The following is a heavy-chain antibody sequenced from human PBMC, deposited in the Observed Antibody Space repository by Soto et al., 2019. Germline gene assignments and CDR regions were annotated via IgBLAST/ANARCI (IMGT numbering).Heavy chain of an antibody. J-gene: IGHJ4*02. CDR3: ARGGLYDLWSGLFD. V-gene: IGHV4-30-4*01. D-gene: IGHD3-3*01. CDR1: GASVTSGDYY. CDR2: MHDSGTT. Sequence: QAQLQESGPGLVRPSQTLSLSCSVSGASVTSGDYYWNWIRQTPGPGLEWLGYMHDSGTTSSHPSLKSRVTISRDTSKNQFSLKLTSVSAADTAVYFCARGGLYDLWSGLFDWGQGIRVTVSS.